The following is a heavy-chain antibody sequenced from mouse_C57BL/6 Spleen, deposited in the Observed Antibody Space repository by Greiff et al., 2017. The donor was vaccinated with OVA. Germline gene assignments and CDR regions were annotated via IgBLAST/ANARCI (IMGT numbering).Heavy chain of an antibody. CDR1: GYTFTSYW. CDR2: IHPNSGST. CDR3: ARSDYGTPYYFDY. Sequence: QVQLQQPGAELVKPGASVKLSCKASGYTFTSYWMHWVKQRPGQGLEWIGMIHPNSGSTNYNEKFKSKATLTVDKSSSTAYMQLSSLTSEDSAVYVCARSDYGTPYYFDYWGQGTTLTVSS. V-gene: IGHV1-64*01. D-gene: IGHD1-1*01. J-gene: IGHJ2*01.